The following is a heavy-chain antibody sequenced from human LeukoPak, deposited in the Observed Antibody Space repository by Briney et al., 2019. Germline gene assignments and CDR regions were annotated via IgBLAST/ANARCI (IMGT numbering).Heavy chain of an antibody. V-gene: IGHV1-18*01. Sequence: GASVKVSCKASGYTFTSYGISWVRQAPGQGLEWMGWISAYNGNTNYAQKLQGRVTMTTDTSTSTAYMELRSLRSDDTAVYYCARDLADYYDSSGYLDYWGQGTLVTVSS. CDR2: ISAYNGNT. CDR3: ARDLADYYDSSGYLDY. J-gene: IGHJ4*02. CDR1: GYTFTSYG. D-gene: IGHD3-22*01.